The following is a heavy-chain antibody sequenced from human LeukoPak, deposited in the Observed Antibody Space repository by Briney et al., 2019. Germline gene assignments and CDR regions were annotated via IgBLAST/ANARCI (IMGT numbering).Heavy chain of an antibody. J-gene: IGHJ5*02. V-gene: IGHV3-11*01. CDR3: ATDGAGFDT. CDR2: INIGGTNT. CDR1: GFTFNHYY. Sequence: GGSLRLSCAASGFTFNHYYMSWIRPAPGKGLEWLSYINIGGTNTHYADSVKGRFTISRDNAKKSLYLEMNNRRAEDTAVYYCATDGAGFDTWGQGGLVTVSS.